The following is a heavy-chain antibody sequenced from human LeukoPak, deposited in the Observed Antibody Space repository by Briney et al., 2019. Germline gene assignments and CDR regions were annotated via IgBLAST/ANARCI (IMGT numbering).Heavy chain of an antibody. CDR1: GGSISSYY. V-gene: IGHV4-34*01. CDR3: ARRRGSGYYSY. D-gene: IGHD3-22*01. Sequence: MASETLSLTCTVSGGSISSYYWSWIRQPPGKGLEWIGEINHSGSTNYNPSLKSRVTISVDTSKNQFSLKLSSVTAADTAVYYCARRRGSGYYSYWGQGTLVTVSS. CDR2: INHSGST. J-gene: IGHJ4*02.